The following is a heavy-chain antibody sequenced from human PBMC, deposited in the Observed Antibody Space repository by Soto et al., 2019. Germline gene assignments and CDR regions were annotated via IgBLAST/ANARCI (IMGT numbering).Heavy chain of an antibody. D-gene: IGHD3-10*01. CDR3: AKLRVTVSRFGELLSYYFDY. J-gene: IGHJ4*02. CDR2: ISGSGGST. CDR1: GFTFSSYA. Sequence: GGSLRLSCAASGFTFSSYAMSWVRQAPGKGLEWVSAISGSGGSTYYADSVKGRFTISRDNSKNTLYLQMNSLRAEDTAVYYCAKLRVTVSRFGELLSYYFDYWGQGTLVTVSS. V-gene: IGHV3-23*01.